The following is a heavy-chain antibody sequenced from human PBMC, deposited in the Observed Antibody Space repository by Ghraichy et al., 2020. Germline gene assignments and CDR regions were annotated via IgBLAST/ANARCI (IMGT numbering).Heavy chain of an antibody. Sequence: SETLSLTCAVSGDSISTSSYYWGWFGNPPGKGLDGMGSVSFSGTAYYNPSLDSRVTISGDTSKNKFSRKLCSVTAADTAVYYCARTYYFESSGYYTWGYWGLGILVTVSS. V-gene: IGHV4-39*01. D-gene: IGHD3-22*01. CDR3: ARTYYFESSGYYTWGY. CDR2: VSFSGTA. J-gene: IGHJ4*02. CDR1: GDSISTSSYY.